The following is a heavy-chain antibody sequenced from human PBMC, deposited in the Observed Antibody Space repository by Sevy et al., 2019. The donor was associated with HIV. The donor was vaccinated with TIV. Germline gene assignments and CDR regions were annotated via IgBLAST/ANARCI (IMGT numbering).Heavy chain of an antibody. CDR3: ARALAVAGNYGMDV. Sequence: PGGSLRLSCVASGFTFSSYAMHWVRQAPGKGLEWVAVISYDGSNKYYADSVKGRFTISRDNSKNTLYLQMNSLRAEDTAVYCCARALAVAGNYGMDVWGQGTTVTVSS. CDR2: ISYDGSNK. V-gene: IGHV3-30-3*01. D-gene: IGHD6-19*01. CDR1: GFTFSSYA. J-gene: IGHJ6*02.